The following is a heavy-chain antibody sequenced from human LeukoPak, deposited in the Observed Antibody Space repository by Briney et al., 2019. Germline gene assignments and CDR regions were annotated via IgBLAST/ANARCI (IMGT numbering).Heavy chain of an antibody. Sequence: KPSETLSLTCAVYGGSFSGYYWSWIRQPPGKGLEWIGEINHSGSTYYNPSLKSRVTISVDTSKNQFSLKLSSVTAADTAVYYCARDSIMITFGGVIVLDYWGQGTLVTVSS. D-gene: IGHD3-16*02. CDR3: ARDSIMITFGGVIVLDY. V-gene: IGHV4-34*01. CDR2: INHSGST. CDR1: GGSFSGYY. J-gene: IGHJ4*02.